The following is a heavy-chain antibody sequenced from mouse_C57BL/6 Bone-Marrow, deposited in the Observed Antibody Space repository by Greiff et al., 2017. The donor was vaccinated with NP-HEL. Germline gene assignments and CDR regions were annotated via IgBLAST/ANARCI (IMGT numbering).Heavy chain of an antibody. CDR3: ARGGAKDYDGGSAWFAY. V-gene: IGHV1-55*01. J-gene: IGHJ3*01. D-gene: IGHD2-4*01. CDR2: IYPGSGST. Sequence: VQLQQPGAELVKPGASVQMSCKASGYTFTSYWITWVKQRPGQGLEWIGDIYPGSGSTNYNEKFKSKATLTVDPFSSTAYMQLSSLTSEVSAVYYGARGGAKDYDGGSAWFAYWGQGTLVTVSA. CDR1: GYTFTSYW.